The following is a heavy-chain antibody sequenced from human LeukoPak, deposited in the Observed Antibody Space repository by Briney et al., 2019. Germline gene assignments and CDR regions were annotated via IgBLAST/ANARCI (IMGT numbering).Heavy chain of an antibody. Sequence: GGSLRLSCAASGFTFSSYAMYWVRQAPGKGLEWVAVISYDGSSKYYADSVKGRFTISRDNSKNTLYLQMKSLRAEDTAVYYCARDSGSGGAFDIWGQGTMVTVSS. J-gene: IGHJ3*02. CDR3: ARDSGSGGAFDI. D-gene: IGHD4-23*01. V-gene: IGHV3-30-3*01. CDR2: ISYDGSSK. CDR1: GFTFSSYA.